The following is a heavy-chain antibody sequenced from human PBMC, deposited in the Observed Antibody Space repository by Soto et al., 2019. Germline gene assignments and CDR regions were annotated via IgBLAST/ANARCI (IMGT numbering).Heavy chain of an antibody. CDR3: AGGATKPPNYYYGMDV. Sequence: QVQLVQSGAEVKKPGSSVKVSCKASGGTFSSYAISWVRQAPGQGLEWMGGITPIFGTANYAQKFQGRVTITADESTSTAYMELSSLRSEDTAVYYCAGGATKPPNYYYGMDVWGQGTTVTVSS. J-gene: IGHJ6*02. D-gene: IGHD5-12*01. V-gene: IGHV1-69*12. CDR2: ITPIFGTA. CDR1: GGTFSSYA.